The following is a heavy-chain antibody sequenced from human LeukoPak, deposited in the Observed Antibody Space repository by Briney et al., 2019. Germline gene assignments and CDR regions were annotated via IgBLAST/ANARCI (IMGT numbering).Heavy chain of an antibody. CDR1: VGSISSYY. D-gene: IGHD5-24*01. V-gene: IGHV4-59*01. Sequence: SETLSLTRTVSVGSISSYYCSWILQPPAPGQEWIGYIYYSGSTNYNPPLKSRVTISVDTSKNQLSLKLSSVTAADAGVYYCARGLLDGYTHPAAFDIWGQGTMVTVSS. J-gene: IGHJ3*02. CDR2: IYYSGST. CDR3: ARGLLDGYTHPAAFDI.